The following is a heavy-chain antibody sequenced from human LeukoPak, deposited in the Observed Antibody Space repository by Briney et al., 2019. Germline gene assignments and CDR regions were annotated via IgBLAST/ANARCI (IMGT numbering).Heavy chain of an antibody. CDR2: ISGSGGST. J-gene: IGHJ4*02. CDR1: GFTFSSYA. V-gene: IGHV3-23*01. CDR3: AKDTDYYGSGSDY. Sequence: PGGSLRLSCAASGFTFSSYAMSWVRQAPGKGLGWVSAISGSGGSTYYADSVKGRFTISRDNSKNTLYLQMNSLRAEDTAVYYCAKDTDYYGSGSDYWGQGTLVTVSS. D-gene: IGHD3-10*01.